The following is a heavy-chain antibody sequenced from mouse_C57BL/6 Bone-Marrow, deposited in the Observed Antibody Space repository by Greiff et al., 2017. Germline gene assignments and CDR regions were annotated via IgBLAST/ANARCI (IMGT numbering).Heavy chain of an antibody. D-gene: IGHD1-1*01. J-gene: IGHJ1*03. CDR3: ERSVDYGSSFGDWYFDV. V-gene: IGHV7-3*01. CDR2: IRNKANGYTT. CDR1: GFTFTDYY. Sequence: EVQVVESGGGLVQPGGSLSLSCAASGFTFTDYYMSWVRQPPGKALEWLGFIRNKANGYTTEYSASVKGRFTISRDNSQSILYLQMNALRAEDSATYYCERSVDYGSSFGDWYFDVWGTGTTGNVSS.